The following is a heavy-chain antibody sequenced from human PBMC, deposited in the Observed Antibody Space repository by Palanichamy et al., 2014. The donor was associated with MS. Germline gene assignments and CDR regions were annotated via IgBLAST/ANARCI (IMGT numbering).Heavy chain of an antibody. V-gene: IGHV1-2*02. CDR1: GYTCSDYY. CDR2: INPNTGGA. J-gene: IGHJ2*01. CDR3: ARDSLTDTSGHLDL. D-gene: IGHD3-22*01. Sequence: QVQVVQSGADMKKPGASVKVPCQASGYTCSDYYMQWVRQAPGQGLEWMGWINPNTGGADYAQKFQGRVTMTRDTSISTAYMELSRLTSDDTAIYFCARDSLTDTSGHLDLWGRGTLVTVSS.